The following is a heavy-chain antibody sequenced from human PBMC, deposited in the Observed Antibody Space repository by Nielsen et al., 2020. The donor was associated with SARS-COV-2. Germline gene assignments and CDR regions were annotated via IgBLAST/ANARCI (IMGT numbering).Heavy chain of an antibody. J-gene: IGHJ4*02. CDR1: GFTFDDYA. CDR3: VREWGY. D-gene: IGHD1-26*01. CDR2: IKKDASEK. Sequence: GESLKISCAASGFTFDDYAMHWVRQAPGKGLEWVANIKKDASEKHYLGSVRGRFTISRDNAKNSLYLEMNNLRVDDTAVYYCVREWGYWGQGTLVSVSS. V-gene: IGHV3-7*03.